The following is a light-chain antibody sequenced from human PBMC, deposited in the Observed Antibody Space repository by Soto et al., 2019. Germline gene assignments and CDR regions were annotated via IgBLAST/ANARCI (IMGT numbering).Light chain of an antibody. CDR2: DIS. J-gene: IGKJ4*01. Sequence: VITLAPATLSVSPGERATLSCSASHTVSRNLAWYHQRPGQAPRLLIYDISNRAAGVPARFSGSGSETEFTLTIRSLQSEDFAVYFCQQYGSAPFTFGGGTKVDIK. V-gene: IGKV3-15*01. CDR3: QQYGSAPFT. CDR1: HTVSRN.